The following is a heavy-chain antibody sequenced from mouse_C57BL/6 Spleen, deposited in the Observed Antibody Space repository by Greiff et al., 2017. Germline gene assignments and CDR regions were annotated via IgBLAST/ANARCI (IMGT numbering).Heavy chain of an antibody. CDR2: IDPNSGGT. D-gene: IGHD2-5*01. CDR3: ARAAYYSNYDCYFDV. V-gene: IGHV1-72*01. J-gene: IGHJ1*03. Sequence: QVQLKQPGAELVKPGASVKLSCKASGYTFTSYWMHWVKQRPGRGLEWIGRIDPNSGGTKYNEKFKSKATLTVDKSSSTAYMQLSSLTSEDSAVYYCARAAYYSNYDCYFDVWGTGTTVTVSS. CDR1: GYTFTSYW.